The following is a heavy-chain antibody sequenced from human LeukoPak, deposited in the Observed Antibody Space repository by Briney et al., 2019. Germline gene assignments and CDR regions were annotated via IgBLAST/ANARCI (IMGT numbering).Heavy chain of an antibody. V-gene: IGHV1-8*03. CDR2: MNPNNGNT. CDR1: GYTFTSYD. CDR3: ARGLFISVAATDY. D-gene: IGHD6-19*01. Sequence: GASVKVSCKASGYTFTSYDINWVRQATGQGLEWMGWMNPNNGNTGYAQKFQGRVTITRNTSISTAYMELSSLRSEDTAVYYCARGLFISVAATDYWGQGTLVTVSS. J-gene: IGHJ4*02.